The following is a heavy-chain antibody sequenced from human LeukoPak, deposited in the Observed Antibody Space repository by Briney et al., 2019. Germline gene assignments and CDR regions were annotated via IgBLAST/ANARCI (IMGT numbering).Heavy chain of an antibody. CDR2: IIPIFGTA. CDR3: ARTRRGWDSSGYYDAY. D-gene: IGHD3-22*01. Sequence: SVKVSCKASGGTFISYAISWVGQAPGQGLEWMGRIIPIFGTANYAQKFQGRVTITTDESTSTAYIELSSLRSEDTAVYYCARTRRGWDSSGYYDAYWGQGTLVTVSS. J-gene: IGHJ4*02. CDR1: GGTFISYA. V-gene: IGHV1-69*05.